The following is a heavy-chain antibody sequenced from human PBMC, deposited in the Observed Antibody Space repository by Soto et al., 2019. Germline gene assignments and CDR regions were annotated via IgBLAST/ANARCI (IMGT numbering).Heavy chain of an antibody. J-gene: IGHJ6*02. CDR3: ARSPYSSSAYGMDV. V-gene: IGHV5-10-1*01. CDR2: IDPSDSYT. D-gene: IGHD6-6*01. Sequence: PGESLKISCXGSGYSFTSYWISWVRQMPGKGLEWMGRIDPSDSYTNYSPSFQGHVTISADKSISTAYLQWSSLKASDTAMYYCARSPYSSSAYGMDVWGQGTTVTVSS. CDR1: GYSFTSYW.